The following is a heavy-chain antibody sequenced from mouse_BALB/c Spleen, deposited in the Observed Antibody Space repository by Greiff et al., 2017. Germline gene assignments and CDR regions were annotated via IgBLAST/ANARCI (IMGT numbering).Heavy chain of an antibody. V-gene: IGHV1-5*01. CDR1: GYSFTSYW. D-gene: IGHD1-1*01. CDR3: TIYGSSLYYFDY. CDR2: IYPGNSDT. J-gene: IGHJ2*01. Sequence: VQLQQSGTVLARPGASVKMSCKASGYSFTSYWMHWVKQRPGQGLEWIGAIYPGNSDTSYNQKFKGKAKLTAVTSASTAYMELSSLTNEDSAVYYCTIYGSSLYYFDYWGQGTTLTVSS.